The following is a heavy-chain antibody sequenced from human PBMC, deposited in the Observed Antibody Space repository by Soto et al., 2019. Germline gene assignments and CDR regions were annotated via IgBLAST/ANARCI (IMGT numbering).Heavy chain of an antibody. V-gene: IGHV1-18*01. J-gene: IGHJ4*02. Sequence: QVQLVQSGAEVKKPGASVKVSCKASGYTFTNFGISWVRQAPGQGLEWMGWISAYNGNTHYAENFQGIVTITTYTSTSTGYRELRSLRSDDTAVYYCARGGTPIDYCGQGTLVPVSS. CDR2: ISAYNGNT. D-gene: IGHD3-16*01. CDR3: ARGGTPIDY. CDR1: GYTFTNFG.